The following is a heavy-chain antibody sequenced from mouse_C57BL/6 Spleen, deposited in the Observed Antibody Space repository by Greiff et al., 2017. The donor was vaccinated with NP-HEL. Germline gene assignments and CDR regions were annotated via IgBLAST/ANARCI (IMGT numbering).Heavy chain of an antibody. CDR2: IDPETGGT. J-gene: IGHJ3*01. CDR3: TRPTCFAY. Sequence: VQLQQSGAELVRPGASVTLSCKASGYTFTDYEMHWVKQTPVHGLEWIGAIDPETGGTAYNQKFKGKAILTADKSSSTAYMELRSLTSEDSAVYYCTRPTCFAYWGQGTLVTVSA. CDR1: GYTFTDYE. V-gene: IGHV1-15*01.